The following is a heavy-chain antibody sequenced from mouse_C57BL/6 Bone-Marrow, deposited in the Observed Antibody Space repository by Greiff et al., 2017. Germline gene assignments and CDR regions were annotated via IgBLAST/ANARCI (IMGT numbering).Heavy chain of an antibody. D-gene: IGHD1-1*01. CDR2: ISNGGGST. CDR3: ARHDGSSG. CDR1: GFTFSDYY. Sequence: EVQLVESGGGLVQPGGSLKLSCAASGFTFSDYYMYWVRQTPEKRLEWVAYISNGGGSTYYPDTVKGRFTIPKDNAKNTRYLQMSRLKSEDTAMYYCARHDGSSGWGQGTLVTVSA. J-gene: IGHJ3*01. V-gene: IGHV5-12*01.